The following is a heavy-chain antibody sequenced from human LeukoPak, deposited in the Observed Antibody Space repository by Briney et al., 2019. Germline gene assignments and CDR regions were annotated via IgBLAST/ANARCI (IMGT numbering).Heavy chain of an antibody. CDR1: GFTFSSYG. CDR2: IWYDGSNK. D-gene: IGHD3-9*01. J-gene: IGHJ4*02. V-gene: IGHV3-33*01. Sequence: GGSLRLSCAASGFTFSSYGMHWVRQAPGKGLEWVAVIWYDGSNKYYADSVKGRFTISRDNSKNTRYLQMNSLRAEDTAVYYCARDVGTFYDILTGNVDYWGQGTLVTVSS. CDR3: ARDVGTFYDILTGNVDY.